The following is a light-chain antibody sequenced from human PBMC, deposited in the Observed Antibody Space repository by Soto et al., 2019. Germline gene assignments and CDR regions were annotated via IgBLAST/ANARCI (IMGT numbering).Light chain of an antibody. CDR2: EVS. J-gene: IGLJ2*01. CDR3: RSYAGSNYVV. Sequence: QSVLTQPPSASGSPGQSVTISCTGTSSDVGGYKYVSWYQQHPGKAPKLMIYEVSKRPSGVPDRFSGSKSGNTASLTVSGLQAEDEADYFCRSYAGSNYVVFGGGTKLTVL. CDR1: SSDVGGYKY. V-gene: IGLV2-8*01.